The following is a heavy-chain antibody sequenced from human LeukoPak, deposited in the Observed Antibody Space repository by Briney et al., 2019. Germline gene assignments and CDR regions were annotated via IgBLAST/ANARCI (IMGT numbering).Heavy chain of an antibody. D-gene: IGHD3-10*01. CDR1: GYTFTSYY. V-gene: IGHV1-46*01. J-gene: IGHJ3*02. CDR2: INPSGGST. CDR3: ARDPLVLHALGAFDI. Sequence: ASVKVSCKASGYTFTSYYMHWVRQAPGQGLEWMGIINPSGGSTSYAQKFQGRVTMTRDTSTSTVYMELSSLRSEDTAVYCCARDPLVLHALGAFDIWGQGTMVTVSS.